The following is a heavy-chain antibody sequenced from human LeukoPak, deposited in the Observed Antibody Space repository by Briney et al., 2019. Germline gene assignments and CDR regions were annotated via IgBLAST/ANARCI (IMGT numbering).Heavy chain of an antibody. CDR3: VRSGTYYAYFDY. CDR1: GFTFSSYD. D-gene: IGHD3-10*01. Sequence: GGSLRLSCAASGFTFSSYDMHWVRQAPGKGLEWVAFIRYDGSNKNYADSVKGRFTISRDNSKNTLFLQMNSLRAEDTAVYYCVRSGTYYAYFDYWGQGTLVTVSS. V-gene: IGHV3-30*02. J-gene: IGHJ4*02. CDR2: IRYDGSNK.